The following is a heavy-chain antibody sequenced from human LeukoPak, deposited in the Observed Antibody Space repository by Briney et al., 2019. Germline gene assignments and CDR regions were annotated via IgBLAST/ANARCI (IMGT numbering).Heavy chain of an antibody. CDR2: INSDGRST. CDR1: GFTFSGYA. Sequence: GGSLRLSCAASGFTFSGYAMAWVRQAPGKGLVWVSHINSDGRSTSYADSVKGRFTISRDNAKNTLYLQMNSLRAEDTAVYYCASLTFGVDNWFDPWGQGTLVTVSS. CDR3: ASLTFGVDNWFDP. J-gene: IGHJ5*02. V-gene: IGHV3-74*01. D-gene: IGHD2-8*01.